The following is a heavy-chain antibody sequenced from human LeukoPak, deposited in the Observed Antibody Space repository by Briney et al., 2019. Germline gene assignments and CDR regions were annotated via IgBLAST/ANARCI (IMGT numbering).Heavy chain of an antibody. V-gene: IGHV4-34*01. CDR3: AKPIDCSSTICTGPMDV. Sequence: SETLSLTCAVYGGSLQNFYWSWIRQPPGKGPEWIGEIDHIGRTKYNPSLKSRLTISIDTSKNQFSLRLGSLTAADTAVYYCAKPIDCSSTICTGPMDVWGKGTTVIVSA. CDR1: GGSLQNFY. D-gene: IGHD2-2*01. CDR2: IDHIGRT. J-gene: IGHJ6*04.